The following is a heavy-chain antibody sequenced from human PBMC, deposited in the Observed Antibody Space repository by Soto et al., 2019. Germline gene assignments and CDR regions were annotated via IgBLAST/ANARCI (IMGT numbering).Heavy chain of an antibody. Sequence: GGSLRLSCAASGFTFSSYSMNWVRQAPGKGLEWVSSISSSSSYIYYADSVKGRFTISRDNAKNSLYLQMNSLRAEDTAVYYCASKGATITEYYFDYWGQGTLVTVSS. V-gene: IGHV3-21*01. J-gene: IGHJ4*02. CDR2: ISSSSSYI. D-gene: IGHD5-12*01. CDR1: GFTFSSYS. CDR3: ASKGATITEYYFDY.